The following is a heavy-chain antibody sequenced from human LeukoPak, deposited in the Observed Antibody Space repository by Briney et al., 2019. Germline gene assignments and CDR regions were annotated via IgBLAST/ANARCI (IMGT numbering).Heavy chain of an antibody. CDR1: GYTSTSYY. CDR2: INPSGGST. Sequence: GASVKVSCKASGYTSTSYYMHWVRQAPGQGLEWMGIINPSGGSTSYAQKFQGRVTMTRDTSTSTVYMELSSLRSEDTAVYYCARDLCTSCFPTGWFDPWGQGTLVTVSS. CDR3: ARDLCTSCFPTGWFDP. J-gene: IGHJ5*02. V-gene: IGHV1-46*03. D-gene: IGHD2-2*01.